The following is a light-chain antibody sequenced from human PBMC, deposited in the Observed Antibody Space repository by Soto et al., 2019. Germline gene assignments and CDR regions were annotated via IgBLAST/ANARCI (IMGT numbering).Light chain of an antibody. CDR1: TSDIGTYNY. V-gene: IGLV2-14*01. Sequence: QSALTQPASVSGSPGQSITISCSGATSDIGTYNYVSWYQHHPGKVPKVIIYEVSNRPSGVSNRFSGSKSGNTASLTISGLQAEDEADYYCSSYTSSDTLVFGGGTKLTVL. CDR2: EVS. CDR3: SSYTSSDTLV. J-gene: IGLJ3*02.